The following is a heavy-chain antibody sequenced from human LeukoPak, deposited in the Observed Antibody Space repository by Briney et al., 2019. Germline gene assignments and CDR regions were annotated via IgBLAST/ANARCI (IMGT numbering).Heavy chain of an antibody. J-gene: IGHJ6*03. D-gene: IGHD1-26*01. CDR1: GFTFSSYN. CDR2: ITSSSRYI. Sequence: GDSLRLSCAVSGFTFSSYNMNWVRQAPGKGLEWVSSITSSSRYIYYADSVKGRFTISRDNAKSSLYLQMNSLRAEDTAVYYCARDPYSGSYGDYYYYYMDVWGKGTTVTISS. V-gene: IGHV3-21*01. CDR3: ARDPYSGSYGDYYYYYMDV.